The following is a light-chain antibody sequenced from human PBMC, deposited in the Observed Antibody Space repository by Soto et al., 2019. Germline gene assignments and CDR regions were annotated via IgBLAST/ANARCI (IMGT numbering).Light chain of an antibody. CDR1: QGISSW. Sequence: DIQMTQSPSSVSASVGDRVTITCRASQGISSWLAWYQVKPGRAPKLLIYAASSLQTGVPLRFSGSGSWTDFILTISSLQPEDVATYYCQQLDRFPLTFGQGTRLEIK. J-gene: IGKJ5*01. CDR3: QQLDRFPLT. V-gene: IGKV1-12*01. CDR2: AAS.